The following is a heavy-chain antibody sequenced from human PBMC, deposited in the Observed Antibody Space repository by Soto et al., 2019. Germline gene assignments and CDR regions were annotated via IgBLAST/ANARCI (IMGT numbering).Heavy chain of an antibody. J-gene: IGHJ6*02. CDR2: ISYDGSNK. V-gene: IGHV3-30*18. CDR3: AKDMKAATYYYYGMDV. CDR1: GFTFSSYG. Sequence: QVQLVESGGGVVQPGRSRRLSCAASGFTFSSYGMHWVRQAPGKGLEWVAVISYDGSNKYYADSVKGRFTISRDNSKNTLYLQMNSLRAEDTAVYYCAKDMKAATYYYYGMDVWGQGTTVTVSS. D-gene: IGHD6-13*01.